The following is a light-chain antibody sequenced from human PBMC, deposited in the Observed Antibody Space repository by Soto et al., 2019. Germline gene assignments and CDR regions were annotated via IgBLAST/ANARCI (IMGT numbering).Light chain of an antibody. CDR3: CSYAGSSTFFYV. Sequence: QSVLTQPASASGSPGQSITISCTGTSSDVGSYNLVSWYQQHPGKAPKLMIYEVSKRPSGVSNRFSGSKSGNTASLTISGLQAEDEADYYCCSYAGSSTFFYVFGTGTKVTVL. V-gene: IGLV2-23*02. J-gene: IGLJ1*01. CDR1: SSDVGSYNL. CDR2: EVS.